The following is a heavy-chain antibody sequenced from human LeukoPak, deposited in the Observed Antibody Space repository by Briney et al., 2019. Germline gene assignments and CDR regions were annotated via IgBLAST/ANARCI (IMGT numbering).Heavy chain of an antibody. CDR1: GFTFNSYW. D-gene: IGHD1-14*01. Sequence: GGSLRLSCAASGFTFNSYWMHWVRQAPGKGLVWVSRINSDGTSTSYAVSVKGRFTISRDNAEKTLYLQMNSLRAEDTAMYFCARNRGIDYWGQGTLVTVSS. CDR2: INSDGTST. J-gene: IGHJ4*02. CDR3: ARNRGIDY. V-gene: IGHV3-74*01.